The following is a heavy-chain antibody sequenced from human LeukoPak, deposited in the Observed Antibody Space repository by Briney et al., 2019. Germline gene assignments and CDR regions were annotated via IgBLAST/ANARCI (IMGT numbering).Heavy chain of an antibody. J-gene: IGHJ3*02. CDR2: INPSGGST. CDR3: AVVGATMNAFDI. V-gene: IGHV1-46*01. D-gene: IGHD1-26*01. Sequence: ASVKVSCKASGYTFTSYYMHWVRQAPGQGLEWMGIINPSGGSTSYAQRFQGRVTMTRDTSTGTVYMELSSLRSEDTAVYYCAVVGATMNAFDIWGQGTMVTVSS. CDR1: GYTFTSYY.